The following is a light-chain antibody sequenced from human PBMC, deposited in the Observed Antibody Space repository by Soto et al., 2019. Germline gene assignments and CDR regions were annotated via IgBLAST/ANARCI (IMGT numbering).Light chain of an antibody. Sequence: QLVLTQSPSVSGVPGQRVTISCTGSSSNIGSGYDVHWYQQVPGTAPKLLIYNNVNRPSGVPDRFSGSKSGASASLVITDLQAEDDANYYCQSYDRSLSGSVFGGGTKLTVL. V-gene: IGLV1-40*01. J-gene: IGLJ2*01. CDR1: SSNIGSGYD. CDR3: QSYDRSLSGSV. CDR2: NNV.